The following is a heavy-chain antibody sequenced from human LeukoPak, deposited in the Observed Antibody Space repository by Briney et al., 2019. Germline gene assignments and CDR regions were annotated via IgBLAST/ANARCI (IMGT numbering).Heavy chain of an antibody. V-gene: IGHV1-45*02. CDR3: AASSTSSPFSIDY. CDR2: ITPFSGNT. D-gene: IGHD2-2*01. J-gene: IGHJ4*02. CDR1: GYTFTYRY. Sequence: SVKVSCKASGYTFTYRYLHWVRQAPGQALEWMGWITPFSGNTNYAQKFQDRVTITRDRSMSTAYMELSSLRSEDTAMYYCAASSTSSPFSIDYWGQGTLVTVSS.